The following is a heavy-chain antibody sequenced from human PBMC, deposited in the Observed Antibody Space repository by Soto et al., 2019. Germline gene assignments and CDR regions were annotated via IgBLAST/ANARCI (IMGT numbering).Heavy chain of an antibody. Sequence: QVQLVQSGTEVKKPGASVKVSCKASGFTFTSYAIIWVRQAPGLGLEWMGWISAYNGNTNYTQNLQGRVTMTTDTSASTAYLELRSLRSDDTAVYYCARDPGYDFSSGYYAGYLDYWGQGALVTVSS. CDR3: ARDPGYDFSSGYYAGYLDY. V-gene: IGHV1-18*01. CDR1: GFTFTSYA. CDR2: ISAYNGNT. J-gene: IGHJ4*02. D-gene: IGHD3-3*01.